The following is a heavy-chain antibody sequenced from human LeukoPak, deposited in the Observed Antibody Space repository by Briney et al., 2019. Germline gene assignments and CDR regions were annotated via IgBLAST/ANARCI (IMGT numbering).Heavy chain of an antibody. CDR2: ITSSGSYI. J-gene: IGHJ4*02. CDR1: AFSFSNYN. V-gene: IGHV3-21*01. D-gene: IGHD3-9*01. Sequence: PGGSLRLSCAASAFSFSNYNMNWVRQAPGKGLEWVSSITSSGSYIYYADSVKGRFTISRDNSKNTLYLQMNSLRAEDTAVYYCARGLRTQYYDILTGYPHRCYFDYWGQGTLVTVSS. CDR3: ARGLRTQYYDILTGYPHRCYFDY.